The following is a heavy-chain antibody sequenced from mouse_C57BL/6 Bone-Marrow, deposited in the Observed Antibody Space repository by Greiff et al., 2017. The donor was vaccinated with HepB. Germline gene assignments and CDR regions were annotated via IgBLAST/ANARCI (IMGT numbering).Heavy chain of an antibody. J-gene: IGHJ1*03. V-gene: IGHV1-72*01. D-gene: IGHD1-1*01. CDR2: IDPNSGGT. CDR3: ARTTDGSSHWYFDV. CDR1: GYTFTSYW. Sequence: VQLQQPGAELVKPGASVKLSCKASGYTFTSYWMHWVKQRPGRGLEWIGRIDPNSGGTKYNEKFKSKATLTVDKSSSTAYMQLSSLTSGDSAVYYCARTTDGSSHWYFDVWGTGTTVTVSS.